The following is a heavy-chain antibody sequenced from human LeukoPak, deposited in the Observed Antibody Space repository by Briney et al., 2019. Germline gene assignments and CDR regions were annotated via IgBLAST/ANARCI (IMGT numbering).Heavy chain of an antibody. CDR1: GGSFSGYY. D-gene: IGHD4-23*01. CDR3: ARHNAVVTPFDY. CDR2: INHSGST. Sequence: SETLSLTCAVYGGSFSGYYWSWIRQPPGKGLEWIGEINHSGSTNYNPSLKSRVTISVDTSKNQFSLKLSSVTAADTAVYYCARHNAVVTPFDYWGQGTLVTVSS. V-gene: IGHV4-34*01. J-gene: IGHJ4*02.